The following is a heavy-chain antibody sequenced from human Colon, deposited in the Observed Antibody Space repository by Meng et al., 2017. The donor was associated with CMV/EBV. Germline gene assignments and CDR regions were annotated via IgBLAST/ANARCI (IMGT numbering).Heavy chain of an antibody. J-gene: IGHJ6*02. CDR2: INYRGSTI. CDR3: ARVLSGTRYKEGGNYDGMDV. D-gene: IGHD1-26*01. V-gene: IGHV3-48*04. Sequence: GESLKISCVASGFTFTSYSMNWVRQAPGKGLEWVSYINYRGSTIYYADSVKGRFTISRDTAKNSLYLQMNSLRAEDTAGYLCARVLSGTRYKEGGNYDGMDVWGQGTTVTVSS. CDR1: GFTFTSYS.